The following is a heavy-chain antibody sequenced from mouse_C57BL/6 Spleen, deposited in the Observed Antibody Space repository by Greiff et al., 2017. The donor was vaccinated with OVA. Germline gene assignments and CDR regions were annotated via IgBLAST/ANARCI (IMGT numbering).Heavy chain of an antibody. CDR2: IDPENGDT. Sequence: EVQLQQSGAELVRPGASVKLSCTASGFNIKDDYMHWVKQRPEQGLEWIGWIDPENGDTEYASKFQGKATITADTSSNTAYLQLSSLTSEDTAVYYGTTVVARGYWGQGTTLTVSS. CDR3: TTVVARGY. J-gene: IGHJ2*01. D-gene: IGHD1-1*01. V-gene: IGHV14-4*01. CDR1: GFNIKDDY.